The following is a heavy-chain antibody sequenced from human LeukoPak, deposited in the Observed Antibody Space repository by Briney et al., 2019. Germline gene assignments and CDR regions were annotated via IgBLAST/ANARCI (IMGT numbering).Heavy chain of an antibody. D-gene: IGHD3-16*01. CDR3: ARGWGPDI. CDR1: GGSISSGSYY. J-gene: IGHJ3*02. CDR2: IYTSGST. Sequence: PSETLSLTCTVSGGSISSGSYYWSWIRQPAGKGLEWIGRIYTSGSTNYNPSLKSRVTISVDTSKNQFSLKLSSVTAADTAVYYCARGWGPDIWGQGTMVTVSS. V-gene: IGHV4-61*02.